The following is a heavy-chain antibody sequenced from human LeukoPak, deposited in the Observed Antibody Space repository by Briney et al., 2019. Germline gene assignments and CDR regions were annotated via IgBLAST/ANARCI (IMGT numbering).Heavy chain of an antibody. V-gene: IGHV3-23*01. CDR2: IGGSGGAI. CDR1: GFTFSRYA. CDR3: ARDVYYGSGSPRLDY. Sequence: GGSLRLSCGASGFTFSRYAMSWVRQAPGKGLQWVSEIGGSGGAIYYADSVKGRFTISRDNSKNTLFLEMNSLRAEDTAVYYCARDVYYGSGSPRLDYWGQGTLVTVSS. D-gene: IGHD3-10*01. J-gene: IGHJ4*02.